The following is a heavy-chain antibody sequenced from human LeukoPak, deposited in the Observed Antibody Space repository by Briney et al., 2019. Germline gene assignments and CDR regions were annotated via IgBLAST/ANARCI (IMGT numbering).Heavy chain of an antibody. CDR3: ARGRRSSTTDY. V-gene: IGHV4-34*01. J-gene: IGHJ4*02. CDR2: INHSGST. D-gene: IGHD6-6*01. CDR1: GGSFSGYY. Sequence: SETLSLTCAVYGGSFSGYYWSWIRQPPGKGLEWIGEINHSGSTNYNPSLKSRVTISVDTSKNQFSLKQSSVTAADTAVYYCARGRRSSTTDYWGQGTLVTVSS.